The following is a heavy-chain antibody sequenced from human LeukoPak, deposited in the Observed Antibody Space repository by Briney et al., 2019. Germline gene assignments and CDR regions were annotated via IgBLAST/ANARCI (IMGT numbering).Heavy chain of an antibody. D-gene: IGHD6-19*01. CDR3: ARVSSGWIPATYYYYYYMDV. CDR2: INPNSGGT. V-gene: IGHV1-2*02. Sequence: GASVKVSCKASGYTFTGYYMHWVRQAPGQGLEWMGWINPNSGGTNYAQKLQGRVTMTTDTSTSTAYMELRSLRSDDTAVYYCARVSSGWIPATYYYYYYMDVWGKGTTVTISS. CDR1: GYTFTGYY. J-gene: IGHJ6*03.